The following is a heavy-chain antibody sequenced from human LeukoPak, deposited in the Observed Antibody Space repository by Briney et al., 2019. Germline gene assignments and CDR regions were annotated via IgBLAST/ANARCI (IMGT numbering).Heavy chain of an antibody. V-gene: IGHV7-4-1*02. CDR1: GYTFTSYA. Sequence: ASVKVSCKASGYTFTSYAMNWVRQAPGQGLEWMGWINTNTGNPTYAQGFTGRFVFSLDTSVSTAYLQISSLKAEDTAVYYCAKVWEGFQRNDAFDIWGQGTMVTVSS. D-gene: IGHD1-26*01. CDR3: AKVWEGFQRNDAFDI. J-gene: IGHJ3*02. CDR2: INTNTGNP.